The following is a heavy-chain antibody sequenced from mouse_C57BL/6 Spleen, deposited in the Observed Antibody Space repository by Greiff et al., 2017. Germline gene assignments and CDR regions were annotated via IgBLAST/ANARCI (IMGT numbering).Heavy chain of an antibody. Sequence: VQLKQSGGGLVKPGGSLKLSCAASGFTFSDYGMHWVRQAPEKGLEWVAYISSGSSTIYYADTVKGRFTISRDNAKNTLFLQMTSLRSEDTAMYYCARRSSYYFDYWGQGTTLTVSS. CDR3: ARRSSYYFDY. D-gene: IGHD1-1*01. CDR2: ISSGSSTI. CDR1: GFTFSDYG. V-gene: IGHV5-17*01. J-gene: IGHJ2*01.